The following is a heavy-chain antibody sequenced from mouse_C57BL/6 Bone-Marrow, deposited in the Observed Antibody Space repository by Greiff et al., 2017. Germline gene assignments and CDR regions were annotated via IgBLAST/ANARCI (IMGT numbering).Heavy chain of an antibody. Sequence: QVQLQQPGAELVMPGASVKLSCKASGYTFTSYWMHWVKQRPGQGLEWIGEIDPSDSYTNYNPKFQGKSTITVDKSSSTAYMQLSSLTSEDSAVYYCARYGYGSPFDYWGQGTTLTVSS. J-gene: IGHJ2*01. V-gene: IGHV1-69*01. CDR2: IDPSDSYT. CDR3: ARYGYGSPFDY. CDR1: GYTFTSYW. D-gene: IGHD1-1*01.